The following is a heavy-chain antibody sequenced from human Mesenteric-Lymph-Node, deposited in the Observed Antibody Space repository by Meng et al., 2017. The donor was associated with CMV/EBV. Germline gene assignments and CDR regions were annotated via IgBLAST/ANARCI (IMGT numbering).Heavy chain of an antibody. J-gene: IGHJ5*02. Sequence: SETLSLTCIVSGDSINSRSYYWAWIRQPPGKGLECIGSFYYSGSTYSNPSLRSRVTISRDTSKNQLSLRLSSVTAADTAVYYCARRDGYSTNHWGQGTLVTVSS. CDR1: GDSINSRSYY. D-gene: IGHD5-24*01. V-gene: IGHV4-39*07. CDR2: FYYSGST. CDR3: ARRDGYSTNH.